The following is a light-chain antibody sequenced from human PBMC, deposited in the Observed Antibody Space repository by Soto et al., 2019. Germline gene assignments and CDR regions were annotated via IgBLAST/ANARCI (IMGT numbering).Light chain of an antibody. CDR3: QQHKNWPL. Sequence: MMMPQSTATFSVSPGERVTLSCRTSPSVNSHVAWYQQKPGQAPRLLLYGASTRATVIPVRFSGSGFGTEFTLTISSLQSEDFAVYNCQQHKNWPLFGQGTRLEIK. CDR1: PSVNSH. V-gene: IGKV3-15*01. CDR2: GAS. J-gene: IGKJ5*01.